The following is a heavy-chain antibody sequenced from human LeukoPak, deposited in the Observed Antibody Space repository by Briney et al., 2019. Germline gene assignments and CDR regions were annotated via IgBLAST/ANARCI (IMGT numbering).Heavy chain of an antibody. CDR1: GGTFSSYA. J-gene: IGHJ5*02. CDR3: ARTSLDTAMVFWFDP. Sequence: ASVKVSCKASGGTFSSYAISWVRPAPGQGLEWMGGIIPIFGTANYAQKFQGRVTITADESTSTAYMELSSLRSEDTAVYYCARTSLDTAMVFWFDPWGQGTLVTVSS. V-gene: IGHV1-69*13. CDR2: IIPIFGTA. D-gene: IGHD5-18*01.